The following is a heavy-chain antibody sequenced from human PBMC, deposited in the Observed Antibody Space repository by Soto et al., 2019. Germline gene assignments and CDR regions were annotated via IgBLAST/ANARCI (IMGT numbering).Heavy chain of an antibody. CDR3: ARANDFWSGRAHFDY. CDR2: IYYSGST. V-gene: IGHV4-61*01. CDR1: GGSVSSGSYY. Sequence: SSETLSLTCTVSGGSVSSGSYYWSWIRQPPGKGLEWIGYIYYSGSTNYNPSLKSRVTISVDTSKNQFSLKLSSVTAADTAVYYCARANDFWSGRAHFDYWGQGTLVTVSS. J-gene: IGHJ4*02. D-gene: IGHD3-3*01.